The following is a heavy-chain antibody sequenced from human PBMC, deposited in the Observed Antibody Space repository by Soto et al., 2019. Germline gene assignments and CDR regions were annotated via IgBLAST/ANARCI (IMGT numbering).Heavy chain of an antibody. D-gene: IGHD6-13*01. J-gene: IGHJ4*02. Sequence: ASVKVSCKASGYTFTSYGISWVRQAPGQGLEWMGWISAYNGNTNYAQKLQGRVTMTTDTSTSTAYMELRSLRSDDTAVYYCATLIYSSSWYYFDYWGQGTLVTVS. CDR1: GYTFTSYG. CDR3: ATLIYSSSWYYFDY. CDR2: ISAYNGNT. V-gene: IGHV1-18*01.